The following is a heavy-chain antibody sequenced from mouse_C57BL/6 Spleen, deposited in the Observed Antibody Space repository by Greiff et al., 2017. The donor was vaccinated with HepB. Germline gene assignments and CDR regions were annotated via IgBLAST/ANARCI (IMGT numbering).Heavy chain of an antibody. Sequence: EVKLQQSGPELVKPGASVKISCKASGYTFTDYYMNWVKQSHGKSLEWIGDINPNNGGTSYNQKFKGKATLTVDKSSSTAYMELRSLTSEDSAVYYCARWEAYYYGFDYWGQGTTLTVSS. CDR1: GYTFTDYY. V-gene: IGHV1-26*01. CDR2: INPNNGGT. J-gene: IGHJ2*01. D-gene: IGHD1-1*01. CDR3: ARWEAYYYGFDY.